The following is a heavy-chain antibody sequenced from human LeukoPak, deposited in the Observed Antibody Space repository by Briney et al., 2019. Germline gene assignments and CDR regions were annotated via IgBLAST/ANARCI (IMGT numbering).Heavy chain of an antibody. CDR2: INPNSGGT. D-gene: IGHD2-2*01. V-gene: IGHV1-2*02. Sequence: ASVKVSCKASGYTFTGYYMHWVRQAPGQGLEWMGWINPNSGGTNYAQKFQGRVTMTRDTSISTAYMELSRLRSDNTAVYYCARDGHCSSTSCRWYYYGMDVWGQGTTVTVSS. J-gene: IGHJ6*02. CDR3: ARDGHCSSTSCRWYYYGMDV. CDR1: GYTFTGYY.